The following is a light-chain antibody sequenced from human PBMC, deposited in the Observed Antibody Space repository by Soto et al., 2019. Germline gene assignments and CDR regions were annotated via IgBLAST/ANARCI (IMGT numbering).Light chain of an antibody. CDR2: ENN. CDR3: AAWDTSLSGGV. J-gene: IGLJ3*02. V-gene: IGLV1-51*02. CDR1: SSNIGSDF. Sequence: QSVLTQPPSVSAAPGQKVTISCSGSSSNIGSDFVSWYQQLPGTAPQLLIYENNKRPSGIPDRFSGSKSATSATLGITGLQTGDEADYYCAAWDTSLSGGVFGGGTKFTVL.